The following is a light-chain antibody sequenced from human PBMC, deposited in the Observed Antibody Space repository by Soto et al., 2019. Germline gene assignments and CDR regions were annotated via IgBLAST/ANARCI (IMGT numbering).Light chain of an antibody. Sequence: ERVMTQSPTTLSVSPGERATLSCRASQSVSSKLAWYQQKPGQPPRLLIFDASARASGVPARFSGSGSGTEFSLTIRSLQSENFAVYYCQQYNDWPPYTFGQATKLEMK. CDR3: QQYNDWPPYT. J-gene: IGKJ2*01. CDR1: QSVSSK. V-gene: IGKV3-15*01. CDR2: DAS.